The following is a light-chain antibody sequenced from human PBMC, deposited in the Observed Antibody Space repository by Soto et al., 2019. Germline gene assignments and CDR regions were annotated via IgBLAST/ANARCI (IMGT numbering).Light chain of an antibody. CDR3: QQYGSSGT. V-gene: IGKV3-20*01. J-gene: IGKJ1*01. Sequence: ETVMTQSPAVVSVSPGAGANLSCRASQSIRSALAWYQQKPGQAPRLLIYGSSNRATGIPDRFSGSGSGTDFTLTISRLEPEDFAVYYCQQYGSSGTFGQGTKVDIK. CDR2: GSS. CDR1: QSIRSA.